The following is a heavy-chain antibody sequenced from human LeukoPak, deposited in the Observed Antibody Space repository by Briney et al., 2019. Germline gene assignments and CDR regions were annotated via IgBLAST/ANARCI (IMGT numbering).Heavy chain of an antibody. CDR2: IYYSGST. J-gene: IGHJ4*02. CDR3: ARGWMDSSTSYDY. Sequence: PSETLSLTCTVSGGSISSHYWSWIRQPPGKGLEWIGYIYYSGSTNYNPSLKSRVTISVDTSKNQFSLKLSSVTAADTAVYYCARGWMDSSTSYDYWGQGTLVTVSS. CDR1: GGSISSHY. D-gene: IGHD6-13*01. V-gene: IGHV4-59*11.